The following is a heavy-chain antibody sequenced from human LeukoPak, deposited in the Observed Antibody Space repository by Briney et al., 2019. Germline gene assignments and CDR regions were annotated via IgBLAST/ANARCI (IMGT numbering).Heavy chain of an antibody. CDR3: ARDSGGHYYFDY. V-gene: IGHV4-34*01. CDR1: GGSFSGYY. D-gene: IGHD3-10*01. Sequence: PSETLSLTCAVYGGSFSGYYWTWIRQPPGKGLEWIGEISHSGSPNYNPSLKSRVTISVDTSKNQFSLKLSSVTAADTAVYYCARDSGGHYYFDYWGQGTLVTVSS. CDR2: ISHSGSP. J-gene: IGHJ4*02.